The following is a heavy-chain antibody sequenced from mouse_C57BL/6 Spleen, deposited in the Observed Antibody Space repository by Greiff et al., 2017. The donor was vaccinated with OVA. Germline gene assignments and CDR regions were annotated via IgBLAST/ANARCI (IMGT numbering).Heavy chain of an antibody. D-gene: IGHD1-1*01. CDR1: GYTFTSYW. Sequence: QVQLQQPGAELVKPGASVKMSCKASGYTFTSYWITWVKQRPGQGLEWIGDIYPGSGSTNYNEKFKSKATLTVDTSSSTAYMQLSSLTSEDSAVYYCARGHYCGSSYPHSFDYWGQGTTLTVSS. J-gene: IGHJ2*01. V-gene: IGHV1-55*01. CDR2: IYPGSGST. CDR3: ARGHYCGSSYPHSFDY.